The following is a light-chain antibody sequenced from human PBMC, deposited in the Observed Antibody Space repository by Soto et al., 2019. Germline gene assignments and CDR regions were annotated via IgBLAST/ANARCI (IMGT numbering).Light chain of an antibody. V-gene: IGLV2-14*01. J-gene: IGLJ3*02. Sequence: QSALTQPASVSGSPGQSITICCTGTSIDVSGYNYVSWYQQHPGKAPKLMIYEVSNRPSGVSNRFSGSKSGNTASLTISGLQAEDEADYYCSSYTSSSTRVFGGGTKLTVL. CDR2: EVS. CDR3: SSYTSSSTRV. CDR1: SIDVSGYNY.